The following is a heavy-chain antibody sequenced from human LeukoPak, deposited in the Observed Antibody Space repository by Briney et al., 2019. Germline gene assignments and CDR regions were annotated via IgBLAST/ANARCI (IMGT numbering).Heavy chain of an antibody. Sequence: SGPTLVKLTQTLTLTCTFSGFSLSTSGMCVSWIRQPPGKALDWLARIDWDDDKYYRTSLKTRLTISKDTSKNQVVLTMTNMDPVDTATYYCARMYFYGSGSYSDYWGQGTLVTVSS. V-gene: IGHV2-70*11. J-gene: IGHJ4*02. CDR1: GFSLSTSGMC. CDR3: ARMYFYGSGSYSDY. CDR2: IDWDDDK. D-gene: IGHD3-10*01.